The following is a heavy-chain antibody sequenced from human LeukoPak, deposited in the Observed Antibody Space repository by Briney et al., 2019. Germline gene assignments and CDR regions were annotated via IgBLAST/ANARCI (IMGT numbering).Heavy chain of an antibody. CDR2: INSDGSST. J-gene: IGHJ4*02. Sequence: PGGFLRLSCAASGFTFSRYWMHWVRQAPGKGLVWVSRINSDGSSTNYADSVKGRFTISSDNAKNTLYLQMNSLRVEDTAVYYCARDVLPGSSWYYFDSWGQGTLVTVSS. V-gene: IGHV3-74*01. CDR3: ARDVLPGSSWYYFDS. CDR1: GFTFSRYW. D-gene: IGHD6-13*01.